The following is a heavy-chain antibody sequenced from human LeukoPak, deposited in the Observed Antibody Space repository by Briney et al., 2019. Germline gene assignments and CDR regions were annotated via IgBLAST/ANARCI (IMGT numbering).Heavy chain of an antibody. CDR3: ARGSSSSWYNPFDY. Sequence: SVKVSCKASGVTLTNYAMNWVRQAPGQGLEWMGAIIPIHGTTNSAQKFQGRVTNTADESTSTAYMELSSLSSEDTAVYYCARGSSSSWYNPFDYWGQGTLVTVSS. D-gene: IGHD6-13*01. CDR2: IIPIHGTT. J-gene: IGHJ4*02. CDR1: GVTLTNYA. V-gene: IGHV1-69*13.